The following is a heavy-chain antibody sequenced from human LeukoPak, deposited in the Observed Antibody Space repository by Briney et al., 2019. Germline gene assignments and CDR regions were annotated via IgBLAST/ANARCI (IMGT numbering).Heavy chain of an antibody. Sequence: GGSLRLSCAASGFTFSSYAMSWVRQAPGKGLECVSSINTDGANTYYEDSVKGRFSISRDNSKNTLFLQMNSLRVEDTAVYYCAKHLPNLGLDYWGQGTLVTVSS. CDR2: INTDGANT. V-gene: IGHV3-23*01. J-gene: IGHJ4*02. CDR1: GFTFSSYA. CDR3: AKHLPNLGLDY.